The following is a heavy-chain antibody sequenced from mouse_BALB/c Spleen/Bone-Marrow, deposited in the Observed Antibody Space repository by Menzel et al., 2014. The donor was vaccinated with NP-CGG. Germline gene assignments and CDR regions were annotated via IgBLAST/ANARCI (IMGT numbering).Heavy chain of an antibody. D-gene: IGHD2-3*01. CDR2: IWGDGST. J-gene: IGHJ3*01. V-gene: IGHV2-3*01. CDR1: GFSLISDG. CDR3: ANYDGFVFAY. Sequence: QVQLQQSGPGLVAPSQSLSITCTVSGFSLISDGVGWVRQPPGKGLEWLGVIWGDGSTNYHSALISRLSISKDNSKSQVFLKLNSLQTNDTATYYCANYDGFVFAYWGQGTLVTVSA.